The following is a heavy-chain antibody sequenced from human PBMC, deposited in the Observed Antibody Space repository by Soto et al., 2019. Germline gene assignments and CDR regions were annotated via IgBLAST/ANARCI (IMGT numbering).Heavy chain of an antibody. D-gene: IGHD2-2*03. CDR2: FYPGDSTS. Sequence: GESLKISCKASDTTHWVAWVRQKPGKGLEWMGTFYPGDSTSTYSPSFQGQVTISVDKSISTAYLHLSSLKASDTAMYYCARIIGYCRNNDCSWTFDIWGQGTMVTVSS. CDR3: ARIIGYCRNNDCSWTFDI. J-gene: IGHJ3*02. V-gene: IGHV5-51*01. CDR1: DTTHW.